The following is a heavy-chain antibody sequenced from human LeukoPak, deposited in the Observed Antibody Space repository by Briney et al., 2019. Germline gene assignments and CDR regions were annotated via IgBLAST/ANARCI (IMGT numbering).Heavy chain of an antibody. CDR1: GXTFSSYE. D-gene: IGHD3-10*01. CDR3: AREGDLNAFDI. V-gene: IGHV3-48*03. Sequence: GGSLRLSCAASGXTFSSYEMNWVRQAPGKGLGLEWVSYISSSGSTIYYADSVKGRFTISRDNAKNSLYLQMNSLRAEDTAVYYCAREGDLNAFDIWGQGTMVTVSS. J-gene: IGHJ3*02. CDR2: ISSSGSTI.